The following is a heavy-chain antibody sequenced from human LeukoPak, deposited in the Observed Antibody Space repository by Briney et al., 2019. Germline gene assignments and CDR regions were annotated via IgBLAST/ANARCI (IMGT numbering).Heavy chain of an antibody. Sequence: GGSLRLSCAASGFSFSRYSLSWVRQAPGKGLEWVSAISGSGGGTFYADSVKGRFTISRDNSKNTLFLEMKSLRAEDTAVYHCAKHYYQLLNYMDVWGKGTTVTVSS. CDR3: AKHYYQLLNYMDV. V-gene: IGHV3-23*01. D-gene: IGHD1-26*01. CDR2: ISGSGGGT. J-gene: IGHJ6*03. CDR1: GFSFSRYS.